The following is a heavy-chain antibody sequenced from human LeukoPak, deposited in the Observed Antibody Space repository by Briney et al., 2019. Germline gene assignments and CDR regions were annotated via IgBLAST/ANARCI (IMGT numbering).Heavy chain of an antibody. CDR3: ARDPSTPGHLYYFDY. D-gene: IGHD2-8*02. CDR2: ISYDGSSK. V-gene: IGHV3-30*04. CDR1: GFTFRSYA. J-gene: IGHJ4*02. Sequence: PGGSLRLSCAASGFTFRSYAIYWVRQAPGKGLEWVALISYDGSSKYYADSVKGRFTISRDNSQNTLCLQMNSLRAEDTAVYYCARDPSTPGHLYYFDYWGQGTLVTVSS.